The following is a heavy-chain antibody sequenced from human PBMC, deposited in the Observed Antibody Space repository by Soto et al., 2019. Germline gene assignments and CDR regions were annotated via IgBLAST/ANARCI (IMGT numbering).Heavy chain of an antibody. D-gene: IGHD6-19*01. CDR2: ISGSGGST. CDR1: GVTFSSYA. V-gene: IGHV3-23*01. CDR3: AKIAVAFNGYYFDY. J-gene: IGHJ4*02. Sequence: PGGSLRLSCAASGVTFSSYAMSWVRQAPGKGLEWVSAISGSGGSTYYADSVKGRFTISRDNSKNTLYLQMNSPRAEDTAVYYCAKIAVAFNGYYFDYWGQGTLVTVSS.